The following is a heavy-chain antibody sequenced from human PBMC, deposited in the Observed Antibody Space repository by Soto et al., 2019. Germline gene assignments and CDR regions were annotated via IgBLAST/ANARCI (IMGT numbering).Heavy chain of an antibody. D-gene: IGHD3-22*01. V-gene: IGHV1-69*13. J-gene: IGHJ4*02. CDR3: AKRMYYYDSSGYSPFDY. CDR2: IIPIFGTA. CDR1: GGTFSSYA. Sequence: SVKVSCKASGGTFSSYAISWVRQAPGQGLEWMGGIIPIFGTANYAQKFQGRVTITADESTSTAYMELSSLRSEDTAVYYCAKRMYYYDSSGYSPFDYWGQGTLVTVSA.